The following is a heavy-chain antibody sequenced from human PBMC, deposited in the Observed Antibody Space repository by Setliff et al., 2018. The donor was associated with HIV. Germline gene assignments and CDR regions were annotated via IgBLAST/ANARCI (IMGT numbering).Heavy chain of an antibody. D-gene: IGHD3-22*01. CDR3: ARDRHHYDSSGFDAFDL. CDR2: IIPLFGTA. V-gene: IGHV1-69*13. J-gene: IGHJ3*01. CDR1: GGTFSNYA. Sequence: SVKVSCKASGGTFSNYAFSWVRQAPGQVLEWMGGIIPLFGTANYAQNFQGRVTITADASTSTAYMELSSLRSEDTAMYYCARDRHHYDSSGFDAFDLWGQGTMVTVSS.